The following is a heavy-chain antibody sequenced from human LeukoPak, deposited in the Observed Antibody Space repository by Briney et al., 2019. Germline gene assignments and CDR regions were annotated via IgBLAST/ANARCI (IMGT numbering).Heavy chain of an antibody. J-gene: IGHJ6*03. V-gene: IGHV3-20*04. Sequence: GGSLRLSCAASGFTFGDYGRSWVRQPPRKGQELVSGINWNGGSTGYADSVKGRFTISRDNAKTSLYLQMNRLRAEDTALYYCARASYYGSGYYYMDVWGKGTTVTVSS. D-gene: IGHD3-10*01. CDR1: GFTFGDYG. CDR3: ARASYYGSGYYYMDV. CDR2: INWNGGST.